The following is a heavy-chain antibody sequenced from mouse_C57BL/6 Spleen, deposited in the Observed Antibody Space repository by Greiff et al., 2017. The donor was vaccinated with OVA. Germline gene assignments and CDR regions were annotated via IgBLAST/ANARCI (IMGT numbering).Heavy chain of an antibody. J-gene: IGHJ2*01. V-gene: IGHV1-50*01. CDR3: ARRGGELGRKNFDY. Sequence: QVQLQQPGAELVKPGASVKLSCKASGYTFTSYWMQWVKQRPGQGLEWIGEIDPSDSYTNYNQKFKGKATLTVDTSSSTAYMQLSSLTSEDSAVYYCARRGGELGRKNFDYGGQGTTLTVSS. D-gene: IGHD4-1*01. CDR1: GYTFTSYW. CDR2: IDPSDSYT.